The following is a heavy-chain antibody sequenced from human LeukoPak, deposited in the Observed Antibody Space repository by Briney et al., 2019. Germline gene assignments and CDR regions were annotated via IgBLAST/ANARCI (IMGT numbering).Heavy chain of an antibody. CDR3: ATTKQARRYFDY. CDR1: GFTFSSNA. CDR2: ISGSGGNT. J-gene: IGHJ4*02. V-gene: IGHV3-23*01. D-gene: IGHD1-1*01. Sequence: GGSLRPSCAGSGFTFSSNALSWVRQAPGKGLEWVSAISGSGGNTYYADSVRGRFTISRDNSKNTLYLQMNTLRAEDTAVYYCATTKQARRYFDYWGQETLVTVSS.